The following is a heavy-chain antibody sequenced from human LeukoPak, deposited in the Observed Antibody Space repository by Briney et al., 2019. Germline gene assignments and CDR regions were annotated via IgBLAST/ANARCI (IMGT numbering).Heavy chain of an antibody. V-gene: IGHV3-74*01. CDR2: INNDGSST. D-gene: IGHD2-21*02. CDR3: ARELPREVTLDY. Sequence: GGSLRLSCAASGFTFIAYGMQWVRQAPGKGLVWVSRINNDGSSTSYADSVRGRFTISRDNAKNTLYLQMNSLRAEDTGVYYCARELPREVTLDYWGQGILVTVSS. J-gene: IGHJ4*02. CDR1: GFTFIAYG.